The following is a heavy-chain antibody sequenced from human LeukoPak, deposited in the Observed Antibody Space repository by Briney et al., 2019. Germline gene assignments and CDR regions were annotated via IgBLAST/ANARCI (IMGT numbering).Heavy chain of an antibody. Sequence: PGESLKISCKGSGYSFTNYWLGWVRQMPGKGLEWMGIIYPGDSDTRYSPSFQGQVTISADKSISTAYLQWSSLKASDTAMYDCARPVYSGVNCYDAFDIWGQGTMVTVSS. J-gene: IGHJ3*02. D-gene: IGHD2-15*01. CDR2: IYPGDSDT. V-gene: IGHV5-51*01. CDR3: ARPVYSGVNCYDAFDI. CDR1: GYSFTNYW.